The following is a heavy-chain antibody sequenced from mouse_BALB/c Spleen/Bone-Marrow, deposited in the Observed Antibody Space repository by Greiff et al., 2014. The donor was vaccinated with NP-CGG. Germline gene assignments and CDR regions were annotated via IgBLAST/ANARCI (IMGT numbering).Heavy chain of an antibody. Sequence: QVQLKQSGPGLVAPSQNLSITCTVSGFSLTRYGVSWVRQPPGKGLEWLGVIWSDGSINYHSALISRLSISKDNSKSQVFLKLNSQQTDDTATYYCAKGEGGNYVGYAMDYWGQGTSVTVSS. CDR1: GFSLTRYG. CDR3: AKGEGGNYVGYAMDY. CDR2: IWSDGSI. J-gene: IGHJ4*01. V-gene: IGHV2-3*01. D-gene: IGHD2-1*01.